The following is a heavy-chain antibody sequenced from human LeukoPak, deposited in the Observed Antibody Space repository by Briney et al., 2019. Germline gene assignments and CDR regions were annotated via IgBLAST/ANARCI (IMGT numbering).Heavy chain of an antibody. CDR3: ARLNIYYYGMDV. CDR1: GFTFSSYG. V-gene: IGHV3-30*03. CDR2: ISYDGSNK. Sequence: GSLRLSCAASGFTFSSYGIHWVRQAPGKGLEWVAVISYDGSNKYYADSVKGRFTISRDNSKNTLYLQMNSLRAEDTAVYYCARLNIYYYGMDVWGQGTTVTVSS. J-gene: IGHJ6*02.